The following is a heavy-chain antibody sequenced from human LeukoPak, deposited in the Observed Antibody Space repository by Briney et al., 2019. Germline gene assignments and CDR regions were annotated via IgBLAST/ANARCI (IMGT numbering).Heavy chain of an antibody. CDR2: IRFDGSTQ. CDR1: GFTFSSSG. Sequence: GGFLRLSCTASGFTFSSSGMNWVRQAPGKGLEWVAFIRFDGSTQYYADSVKGRFTVSSDNSKNTLYLQMNSLRDEDTAVYYCATETRGSYSEYWGQGTLLTVSS. V-gene: IGHV3-30*02. CDR3: ATETRGSYSEY. D-gene: IGHD1-26*01. J-gene: IGHJ4*02.